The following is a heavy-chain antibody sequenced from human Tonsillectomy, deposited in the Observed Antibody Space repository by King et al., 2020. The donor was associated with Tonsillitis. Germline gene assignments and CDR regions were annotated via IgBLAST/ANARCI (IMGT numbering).Heavy chain of an antibody. D-gene: IGHD6-13*01. Sequence: QLVQSGAELKKPGASVKVSCKASGYTFTNYAMNWVRQAPGQGLEWMGWINTKTGNSTYAQGFTGRFVFSLDTSVSTAYLQISRAADTAVYYCARGRGASYSGIFYYFDYWGQGSLVTVSS. CDR3: ARGRGASYSGIFYYFDY. CDR2: INTKTGNS. CDR1: GYTFTNYA. V-gene: IGHV7-4-1*02. J-gene: IGHJ4*02.